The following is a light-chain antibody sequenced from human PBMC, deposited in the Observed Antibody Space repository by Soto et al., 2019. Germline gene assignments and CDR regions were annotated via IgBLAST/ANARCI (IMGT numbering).Light chain of an antibody. CDR3: QQYNNWPFS. Sequence: VMTQSPATLSVSPGERATLSCRAGQGVTTNFAWYQQKSGQSPRLLIYDVSIRATGVPARFSATGSETDFTLTISGLQSEDSAVYFCQQYNNWPFSFGQGTRLETK. V-gene: IGKV3-15*01. CDR1: QGVTTN. J-gene: IGKJ5*01. CDR2: DVS.